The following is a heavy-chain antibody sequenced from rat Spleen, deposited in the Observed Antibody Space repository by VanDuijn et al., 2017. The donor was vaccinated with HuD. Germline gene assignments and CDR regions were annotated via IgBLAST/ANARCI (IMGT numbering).Heavy chain of an antibody. CDR2: ISPDGGST. J-gene: IGHJ4*01. V-gene: IGHV5-58*01. CDR3: GKDMNYFSTYPFYLMGA. CDR1: GFTFSSYW. Sequence: EVQLVESGGGLVQPGRSLKLSCVVSGFTFSSYWMFWIRQAPGEGLEWLSSISPDGGSTYYPDSMKGRFTISRDNAENTVYLQMNSLRSEDTATYFCGKDMNYFSTYPFYLMGAWGQGTSVTVSS. D-gene: IGHD1-2*01.